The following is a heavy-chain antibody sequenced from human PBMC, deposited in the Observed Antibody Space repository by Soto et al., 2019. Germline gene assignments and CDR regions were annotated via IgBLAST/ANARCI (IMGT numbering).Heavy chain of an antibody. D-gene: IGHD2-15*01. CDR3: AKDRARYCGGGSCYSIFDY. Sequence: QVQLVESGGGVVQPGRSLRLSCAASGFTFSSYGMHWVRQAPGKGLEWLAVISYDGSNKYYADSVKGRFTISRDNSNNTLYLQMHRLRAEDTDVYYCAKDRARYCGGGSCYSIFDYWGQGTLVTVSS. J-gene: IGHJ4*02. CDR1: GFTFSSYG. V-gene: IGHV3-30*18. CDR2: ISYDGSNK.